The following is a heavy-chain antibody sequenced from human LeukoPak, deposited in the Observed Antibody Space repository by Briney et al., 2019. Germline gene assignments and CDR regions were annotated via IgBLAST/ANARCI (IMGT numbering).Heavy chain of an antibody. CDR1: GFTFSSYS. V-gene: IGHV3-64*02. D-gene: IGHD3-22*01. CDR3: AKPPRITMNGPI. CDR2: ISSDGVNT. J-gene: IGHJ3*02. Sequence: GGSLRLSCAASGFTFSSYSMHWVRQAPGRGLEYVSAISSDGVNTYYADSVEGRFSISRDNSKNTLYLQMNSLRAEDTAVYYCAKPPRITMNGPIWGQGTMVTVSS.